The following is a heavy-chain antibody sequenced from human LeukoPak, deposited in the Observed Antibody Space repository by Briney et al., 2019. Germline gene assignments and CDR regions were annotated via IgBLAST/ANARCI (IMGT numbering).Heavy chain of an antibody. D-gene: IGHD6-13*01. J-gene: IGHJ4*02. CDR3: ARGGSSWYYFDY. CDR1: GFSFSSYR. Sequence: GGSLRLSCAASGFSFSSYRMNWVRQAPGKGLEWVSSVSNSGDYIHYADSVKGRFTISRDNSKNSLYLQMNSLRAEDTAVYYCARGGSSWYYFDYWGQGTLVTVSS. V-gene: IGHV3-21*06. CDR2: VSNSGDYI.